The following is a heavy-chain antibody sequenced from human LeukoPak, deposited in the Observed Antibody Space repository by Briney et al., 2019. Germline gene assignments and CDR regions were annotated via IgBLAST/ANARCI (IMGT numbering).Heavy chain of an antibody. CDR3: ARRMTTVTTWDWFDP. CDR1: GFTFSSYA. D-gene: IGHD4-17*01. V-gene: IGHV3-23*01. Sequence: GGSLRLSCAASGFTFSSYAMSWVRQAPGKGLEWVSAISGSGGSTYYADSVKGRFTISRDNSKNTLYLQMNSLRAEDTAVYYCARRMTTVTTWDWFDPWGQGTLVTVSS. CDR2: ISGSGGST. J-gene: IGHJ5*02.